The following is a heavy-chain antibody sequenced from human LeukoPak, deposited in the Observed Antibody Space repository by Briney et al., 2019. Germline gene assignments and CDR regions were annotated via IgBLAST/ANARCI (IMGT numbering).Heavy chain of an antibody. Sequence: EASVKVSCKASGYTFTSYYMHWVRQAPGQGLEWMGIINPSGGSTSYAQKFRGRVTMTRDTSTSTVYMELSSLRSEDTAVYYCASATCGGDCYPPGDIDYWGQGTLVTVSS. CDR3: ASATCGGDCYPPGDIDY. CDR2: INPSGGST. D-gene: IGHD2-21*02. J-gene: IGHJ4*02. CDR1: GYTFTSYY. V-gene: IGHV1-46*01.